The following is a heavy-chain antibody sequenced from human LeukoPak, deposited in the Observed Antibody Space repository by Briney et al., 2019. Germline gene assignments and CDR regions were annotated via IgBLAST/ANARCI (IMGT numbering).Heavy chain of an antibody. CDR3: ARSPSHYCSGGSCYLPGY. J-gene: IGHJ4*02. V-gene: IGHV3-33*01. CDR1: GFTFSSYG. CDR2: IWYDGSNK. Sequence: GGSLRLSCAASGFTFSSYGMHWVRQAPGKGLEWVAVIWYDGSNKYYADSVKGRFTISRDNSKNTLYLQMNSLRAEDTAVYYCARSPSHYCSGGSCYLPGYWGQGTLVTVSS. D-gene: IGHD2-15*01.